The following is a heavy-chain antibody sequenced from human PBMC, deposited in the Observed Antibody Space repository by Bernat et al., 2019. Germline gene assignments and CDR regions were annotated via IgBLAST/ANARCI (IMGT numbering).Heavy chain of an antibody. CDR1: GGSISSYY. V-gene: IGHV4-59*08. Sequence: VQLQESGPGLVQPSESLSLTCTVSGGSISSYYWSWIRQPPGKGLEWIGYIYYSGSTNYNPSLKSRVTISVDTSKNQFSLKLSSVTAADTAVYYCARHYKEIGDIPYFDYWGQCSLVTVSS. CDR3: ARHYKEIGDIPYFDY. CDR2: IYYSGST. J-gene: IGHJ4*02. D-gene: IGHD2-21*01.